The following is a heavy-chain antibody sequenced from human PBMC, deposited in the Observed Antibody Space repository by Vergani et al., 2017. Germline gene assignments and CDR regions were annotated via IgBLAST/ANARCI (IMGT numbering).Heavy chain of an antibody. J-gene: IGHJ6*02. CDR1: DSSIMTKPY. CDR3: ARHRGSGGFFPSSYFYGMDV. CDR2: IHHSGDT. D-gene: IGHD3-10*01. Sequence: QVQLQESGPGLVKPSETLTLTCDVSDSSIMTKPYWGWFRQSPGKGLEWIGCIHHSGDTHYNSSLKSRVSISIVSSSKFSLSLTSVTAADTAIYYCARHRGSGGFFPSSYFYGMDVCVHGTTVTVSS. V-gene: IGHV4-38-2*01.